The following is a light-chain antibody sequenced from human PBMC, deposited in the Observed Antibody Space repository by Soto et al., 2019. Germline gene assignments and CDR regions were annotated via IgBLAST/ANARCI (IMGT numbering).Light chain of an antibody. V-gene: IGKV3-20*01. CDR3: QHYGSSRT. J-gene: IGKJ1*01. CDR1: QSVSSSY. Sequence: EIVLTQSPGTLSLSPGERATISCRASQSVSSSYLAWYQQKLGQAPRLLIYDASSRATGIPDRFSGTRSGTDFTLTISRLEPEDFAVYYCQHYGSSRTFGQGTKVDIK. CDR2: DAS.